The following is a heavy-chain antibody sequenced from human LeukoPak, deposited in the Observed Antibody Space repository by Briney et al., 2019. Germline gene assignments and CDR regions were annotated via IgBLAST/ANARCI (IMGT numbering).Heavy chain of an antibody. Sequence: SETLSLTCTVSGGSISSYYWSWIRQPPGKGLEWVGYIYYSGSTNYNPSLKSRVTTSVDTSKNQFSLKLSSVTAADTAVYYCARLPRPVKSGSYPTLFDYWGQGTLVTVSS. CDR2: IYYSGST. CDR3: ARLPRPVKSGSYPTLFDY. CDR1: GGSISSYY. V-gene: IGHV4-59*08. D-gene: IGHD1-26*01. J-gene: IGHJ4*02.